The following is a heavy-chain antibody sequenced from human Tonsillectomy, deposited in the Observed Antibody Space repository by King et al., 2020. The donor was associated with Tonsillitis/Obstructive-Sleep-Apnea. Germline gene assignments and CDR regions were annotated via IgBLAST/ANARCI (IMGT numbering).Heavy chain of an antibody. D-gene: IGHD3-10*01. J-gene: IGHJ6*03. CDR3: ARVQYYYGSGRSGSMGVDYYYMDV. CDR2: ISAYNGNT. V-gene: IGHV1-18*01. Sequence: VQLVQSGAEVKKPGASVKVSCKASGHTFTRYGISWVRQAPGQGLEWMGWISAYNGNTKYAQNLQGRVTMTTDTSTSTAYMELRSLRSDDTAVYYCARVQYYYGSGRSGSMGVDYYYMDVWGKGTTVTGAS. CDR1: GHTFTRYG.